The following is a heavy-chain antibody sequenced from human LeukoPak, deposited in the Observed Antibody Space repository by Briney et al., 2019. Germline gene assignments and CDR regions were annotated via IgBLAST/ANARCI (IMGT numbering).Heavy chain of an antibody. V-gene: IGHV5-51*01. J-gene: IGHJ6*03. CDR2: IYPGDSDT. D-gene: IGHD2-2*01. CDR1: GYSFTNYW. Sequence: GESLKISCKGSGYSFTNYWIGWVRQMPGKVLEWMGIIYPGDSDTTYSPSFQGQVTISADKSISTAYLQWSSLKASDTAIYYCARGYCSSSSYYLDVWGKGTTVIVSS. CDR3: ARGYCSSSSYYLDV.